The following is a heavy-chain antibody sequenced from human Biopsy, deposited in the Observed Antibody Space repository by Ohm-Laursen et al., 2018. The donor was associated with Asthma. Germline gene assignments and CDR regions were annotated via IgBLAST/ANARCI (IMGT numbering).Heavy chain of an antibody. V-gene: IGHV1-69*01. J-gene: IGHJ6*02. CDR3: ARCQVGYSSGWSLLLKKIYYSGMDG. D-gene: IGHD6-19*01. Sequence: SSVKVSCKAPGGTFSNCAISWVRQAPGQGLEWLGGIMTVFGTTNYAQQFQGRVTINADESTSTAYMEVTSLRSEDTAIYYCARCQVGYSSGWSLLLKKIYYSGMDGWGQGTAVTVSS. CDR2: IMTVFGTT. CDR1: GGTFSNCA.